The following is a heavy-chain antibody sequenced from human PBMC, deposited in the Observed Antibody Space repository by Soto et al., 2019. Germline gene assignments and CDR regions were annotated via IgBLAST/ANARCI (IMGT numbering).Heavy chain of an antibody. V-gene: IGHV3-30*04. CDR2: TSWDGNNK. CDR1: GFTFSGYA. Sequence: QVQLVESGGGVVQPGGSPRLSCAASGFTFSGYAMHWVRQPPGKGLEWVAVTSWDGNNKYYADSVKGRFTISRDNSKNTLYLQMNSLRAEDMAVYYCAKVIVAAAMVNYYYGMDVWGQGTTVTVSS. CDR3: AKVIVAAAMVNYYYGMDV. D-gene: IGHD2-2*01. J-gene: IGHJ6*02.